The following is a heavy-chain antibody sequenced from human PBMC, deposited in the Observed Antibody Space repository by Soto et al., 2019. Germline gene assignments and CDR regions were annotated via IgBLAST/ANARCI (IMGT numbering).Heavy chain of an antibody. V-gene: IGHV1-46*01. CDR3: ARDREGYYYYYGMDV. CDR2: INPSGGST. Sequence: GASVKVSCKASGYTFTSYYMHWVRQAPGQGLEWMGIINPSGGSTSYAQKFQGRVTMTRDTSTSTVYMELSSLRSEDTAVYYCARDREGYYYYYGMDVWGQGTKVTVSS. CDR1: GYTFTSYY. J-gene: IGHJ6*02.